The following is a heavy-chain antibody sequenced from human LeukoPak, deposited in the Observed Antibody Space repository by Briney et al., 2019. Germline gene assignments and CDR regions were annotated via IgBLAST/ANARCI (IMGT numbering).Heavy chain of an antibody. CDR3: VKGAKAFDI. CDR2: IYYSGST. V-gene: IGHV4-39*07. CDR1: GGSLSSSSYY. J-gene: IGHJ3*02. Sequence: SETLSLTCTVSGGSLSSSSYYWGWIRQPPGRGLEWLGSIYYSGSTYYYPSLKSRVTISVDTSKNQFSLKVSSVTAWDTAVYYCVKGAKAFDIWGQGTMVTVSS.